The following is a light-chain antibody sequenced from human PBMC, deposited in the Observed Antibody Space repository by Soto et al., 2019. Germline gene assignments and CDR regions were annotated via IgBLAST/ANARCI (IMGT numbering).Light chain of an antibody. CDR1: SSNIGTSS. V-gene: IGLV1-44*01. Sequence: QSVLTQPPSASGTPGQTVTISCSGSSSNIGTSSVHWYKHLPGTAPKPLIYTNDQRPSGVPDRFYGSKSGTSASLAISGLQSEEEADYSSAVGVDSLTGNVFRAMTKVP. CDR2: TND. J-gene: IGLJ1*01. CDR3: AVGVDSLTGNV.